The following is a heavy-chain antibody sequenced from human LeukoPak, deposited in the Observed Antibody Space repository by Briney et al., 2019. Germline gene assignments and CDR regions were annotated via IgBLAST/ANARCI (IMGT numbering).Heavy chain of an antibody. Sequence: VKVSCKASGGTFSSYAISWVRQAPGQGLEWMGGIIPIFGTANCAQKFQGRVTITTDESTSTAYMELNSLRSEDTAVYYCARGLGRHPEYFQHWGQGTLVAVSS. CDR2: IIPIFGTA. CDR1: GGTFSSYA. J-gene: IGHJ1*01. V-gene: IGHV1-69*13. CDR3: ARGLGRHPEYFQH.